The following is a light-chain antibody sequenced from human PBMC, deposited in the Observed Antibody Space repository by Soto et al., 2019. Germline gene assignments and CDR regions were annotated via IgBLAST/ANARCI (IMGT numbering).Light chain of an antibody. J-gene: IGLJ2*01. CDR1: SSNIGAGYD. V-gene: IGLV1-40*01. CDR3: QSYESSRSVVV. Sequence: QSVLTQPPSVSGSPGQRITISCTGSSSNIGAGYDVPWYQQLPGTAPKLLISDNSNRPSGVPDRFSGSKSGTSASLAISGLQAEDEADYYCQSYESSRSVVVFGGGTKLTVL. CDR2: DNS.